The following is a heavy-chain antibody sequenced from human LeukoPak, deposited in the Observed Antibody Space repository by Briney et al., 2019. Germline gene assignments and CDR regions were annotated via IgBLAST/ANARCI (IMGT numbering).Heavy chain of an antibody. CDR1: GGSISSSNYY. D-gene: IGHD1-26*01. Sequence: SETLSLTCSVSGGSISSSNYYWGRLRQPPGEGLEWIGTIFYSGSTYYNPSLKTRVTISLDTSKNHFSLKLTSFTAADTAVYYCARLGWGLPTRRFYFDSWGQGTLVTVSS. CDR2: IFYSGST. V-gene: IGHV4-39*07. J-gene: IGHJ4*02. CDR3: ARLGWGLPTRRFYFDS.